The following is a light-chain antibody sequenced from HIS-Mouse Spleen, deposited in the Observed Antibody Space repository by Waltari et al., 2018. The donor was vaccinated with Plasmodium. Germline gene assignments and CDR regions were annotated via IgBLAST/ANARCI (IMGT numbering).Light chain of an antibody. V-gene: IGKV1-5*03. J-gene: IGKJ1*01. CDR2: KAS. CDR3: QQYNSYWT. CDR1: QSISSW. Sequence: DIQMTQSPSTLSASVGDRVTITCRASQSISSWLAWYQQKPGKAPKRLIDKASSLESGVPSRFSGSGSGTEFTLTISSLQPDDFATYYCQQYNSYWTFGQGTKVEIK.